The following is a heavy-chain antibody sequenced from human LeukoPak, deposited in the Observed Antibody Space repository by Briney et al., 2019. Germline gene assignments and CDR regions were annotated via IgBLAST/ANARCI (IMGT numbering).Heavy chain of an antibody. V-gene: IGHV3-66*01. Sequence: GGSLRLSCAASGFTVSSNYMSWVRQAPGKGLEWVSVIYSGGSTYYADSVKGRFTISRDNSKNTLYLQMNSLRAEDTAVYYCARSGIIRGVIPHFDYWGQGTLVTVSS. D-gene: IGHD3-10*01. J-gene: IGHJ4*02. CDR2: IYSGGST. CDR3: ARSGIIRGVIPHFDY. CDR1: GFTVSSNY.